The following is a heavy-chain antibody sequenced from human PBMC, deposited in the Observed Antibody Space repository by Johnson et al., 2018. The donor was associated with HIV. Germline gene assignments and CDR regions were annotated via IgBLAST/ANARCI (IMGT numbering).Heavy chain of an antibody. CDR1: GFTFDDYG. J-gene: IGHJ3*02. Sequence: VYLVESGGGVVRPGGSLRLSCAASGFTFDDYGMSWVRQAPGKGLEWVSGINWNGGSTGYADSVKGRFTISRDNAKNSLYLQMNSLRAEDTALYYWARGSDPFGGVIVNGALDIWGQGTMVTVSS. D-gene: IGHD3-16*02. CDR2: INWNGGST. V-gene: IGHV3-20*04. CDR3: ARGSDPFGGVIVNGALDI.